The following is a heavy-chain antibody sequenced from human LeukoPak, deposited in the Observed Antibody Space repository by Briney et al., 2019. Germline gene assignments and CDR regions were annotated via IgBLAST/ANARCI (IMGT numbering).Heavy chain of an antibody. D-gene: IGHD5-12*01. CDR3: ARGLGIVATISGNWFDP. J-gene: IGHJ5*02. CDR2: INHSGST. Sequence: SETLSLTCTVSGGSISGYYWSWIRQPPGKGLEWIGEINHSGSTNYNPSLKSRVTISVDTSKNQFSLKLSSVTAADTAVYYCARGLGIVATISGNWFDPWGQGTLVTVSS. V-gene: IGHV4-34*01. CDR1: GGSISGYY.